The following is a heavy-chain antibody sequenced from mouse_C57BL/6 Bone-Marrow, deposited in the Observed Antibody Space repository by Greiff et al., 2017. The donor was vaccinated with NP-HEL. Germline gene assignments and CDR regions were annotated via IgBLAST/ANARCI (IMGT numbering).Heavy chain of an antibody. Sequence: VQLQQSGAELARPGASVKLSCKASGYTFTSYGISWVKQRTGQGLEWIGEIYPRSGNTYYNEKFKGKATLTADKSSSPAYMDLRSLTSEDSAVYFCARYHDYDGYAMDYWGQGTSVTVSS. V-gene: IGHV1-81*01. D-gene: IGHD2-4*01. J-gene: IGHJ4*01. CDR2: IYPRSGNT. CDR1: GYTFTSYG. CDR3: ARYHDYDGYAMDY.